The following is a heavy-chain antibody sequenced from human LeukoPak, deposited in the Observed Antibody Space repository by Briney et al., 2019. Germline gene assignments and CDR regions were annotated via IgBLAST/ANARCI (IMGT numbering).Heavy chain of an antibody. D-gene: IGHD6-19*01. CDR1: GYTFTSYG. J-gene: IGHJ4*02. CDR3: ARETKAVADRLTSQPPYYFDY. Sequence: ASVKVSCKASGYTFTSYGISWVRQAPGQGLEWMGRISAYNGNTNYAQKLQGRVTMTTDTSTSTAYMELRSLRSDDTAVYYCARETKAVADRLTSQPPYYFDYWGQGTLVTVSS. V-gene: IGHV1-18*01. CDR2: ISAYNGNT.